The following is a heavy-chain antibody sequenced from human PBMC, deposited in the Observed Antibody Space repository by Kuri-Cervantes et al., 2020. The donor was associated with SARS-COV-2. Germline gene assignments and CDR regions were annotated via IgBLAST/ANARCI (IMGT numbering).Heavy chain of an antibody. D-gene: IGHD3-22*01. CDR1: GYTFTSYY. CDR3: ARSPQRITMIAFDP. CDR2: INPSGGST. J-gene: IGHJ5*02. V-gene: IGHV1-46*01. Sequence: ASVKVSCRASGYTFTSYYMHWVRQAPGQGLEWMGIINPSGGSTSYAQKFQGRVTITRDTSASTAYMELSSLRSEDTAVYYCARSPQRITMIAFDPWGQGTLVTVSS.